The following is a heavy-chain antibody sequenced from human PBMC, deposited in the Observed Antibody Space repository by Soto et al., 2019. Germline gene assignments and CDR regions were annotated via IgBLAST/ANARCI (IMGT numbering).Heavy chain of an antibody. D-gene: IGHD5-12*01. CDR1: GGSIKVGGYY. CDR2: IYYSGTT. J-gene: IGHJ4*02. V-gene: IGHV4-39*01. Sequence: PSETLSLTCPVSGGSIKVGGYYWGWIRQPPGKGLEGLSTIYYSGTTYYKPSLKSRPPFSLDTSRNLFPLDPTSVTAADPAFYYWASPAYSDYSTWGQGTLAPV. CDR3: ASPAYSDYST.